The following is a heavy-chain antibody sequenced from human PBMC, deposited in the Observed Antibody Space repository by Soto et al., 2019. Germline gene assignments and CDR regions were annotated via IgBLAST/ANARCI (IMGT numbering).Heavy chain of an antibody. CDR1: GDTFSSCA. Sequence: QLVQSGAEVKKPGSSVNVSCKAYGDTFSSCAVSWVRQAPGQGLRWVGGIIRIFETVNNAQKSQDRVTITADESTTTVNMELSRLTLDDTAVYYCTRAPYNWNYGRFDPWGQGTLVTVSP. D-gene: IGHD1-7*01. J-gene: IGHJ5*02. CDR3: TRAPYNWNYGRFDP. CDR2: IIRIFETV. V-gene: IGHV1-69*01.